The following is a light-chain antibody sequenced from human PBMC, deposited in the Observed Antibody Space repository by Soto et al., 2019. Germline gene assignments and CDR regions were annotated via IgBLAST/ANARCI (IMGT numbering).Light chain of an antibody. CDR3: QHYNSYSQA. V-gene: IGKV1-5*03. CDR2: KAS. Sequence: DIQMTQSPSTLSGSVGDRVTITCRASQTISSWLAWYQQKPGKAPKLLIYKASTLKSGVPSRFSGSGSGTEFTLTISSLQPDDFATYSCQHYNSYSQAFGQGPTVDIK. CDR1: QTISSW. J-gene: IGKJ1*01.